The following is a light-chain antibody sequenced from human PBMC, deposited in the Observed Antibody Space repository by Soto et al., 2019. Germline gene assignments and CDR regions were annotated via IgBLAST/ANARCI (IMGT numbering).Light chain of an antibody. V-gene: IGKV3-20*01. CDR2: GAS. CDR1: QSFTSSY. CDR3: QQYGSSRT. Sequence: EIVLTQSPGTLSLSPGESATLSCRASQSFTSSYLAWYQQKRGQAPRLLIYGASSRATGIPDRFSGSGSGTDFSXTISRLEPEDFAXXYXQQYGSSRTFGQGTKVEIK. J-gene: IGKJ1*01.